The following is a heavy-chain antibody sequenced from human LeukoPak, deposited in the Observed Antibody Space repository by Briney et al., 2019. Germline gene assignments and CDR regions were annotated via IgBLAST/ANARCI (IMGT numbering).Heavy chain of an antibody. V-gene: IGHV3-48*04. Sequence: GGSLRLSCAASGFTFSSYSMNWVRQAPGKGLEWVSYISSSSSTIYYADSVKGRFTISRDNAKNTLYLQMNSLTPEDTAVYYCARKDYDSSGYFDLDYWGHGTLVTVSS. CDR2: ISSSSSTI. CDR3: ARKDYDSSGYFDLDY. D-gene: IGHD3-22*01. CDR1: GFTFSSYS. J-gene: IGHJ4*01.